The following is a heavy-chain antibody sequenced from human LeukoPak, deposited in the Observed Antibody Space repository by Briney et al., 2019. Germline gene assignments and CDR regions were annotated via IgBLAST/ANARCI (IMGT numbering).Heavy chain of an antibody. Sequence: GRSLRLSCAASGFTFSSYGMHWVRQAPGKGLEWVAVISYDGSNKYYADSVKGRFTISRDNSKNTLYLQKNSLRAEDTAVYYCAKDHPGSGSLGLDYWGQGTLVTVSS. CDR2: ISYDGSNK. J-gene: IGHJ4*02. V-gene: IGHV3-30*18. D-gene: IGHD3-10*01. CDR1: GFTFSSYG. CDR3: AKDHPGSGSLGLDY.